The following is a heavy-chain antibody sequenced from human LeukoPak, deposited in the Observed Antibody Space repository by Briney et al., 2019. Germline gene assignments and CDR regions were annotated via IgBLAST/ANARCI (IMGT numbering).Heavy chain of an antibody. CDR1: GFTFSTYE. J-gene: IGHJ5*02. Sequence: PGGSLRLSCAASGFTFSTYEMNWVRQAPGKGLEWVSYISSSGSSIYYADSAKGRFTISRGNAKNSLYLQMNSLRAEDTAVYYCARDRVNWNDGFDPWGQGTLVTVSS. CDR3: ARDRVNWNDGFDP. CDR2: ISSSGSSI. D-gene: IGHD1-20*01. V-gene: IGHV3-48*03.